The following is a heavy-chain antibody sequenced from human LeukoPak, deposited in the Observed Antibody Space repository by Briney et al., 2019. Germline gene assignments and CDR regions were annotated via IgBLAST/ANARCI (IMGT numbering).Heavy chain of an antibody. J-gene: IGHJ5*02. CDR2: IGGSGDKT. Sequence: GGSLRLSCAAPGFTFSSYGMSWVRQAPGKGLEWVSAIGGSGDKTYYADSVKGRFTISRDNSKNTLYLQMNSLRAEDTAIYYCTKALAGPEYSSSWKFGYNWFDPWGQGTLVTVSS. D-gene: IGHD6-13*01. CDR1: GFTFSSYG. V-gene: IGHV3-23*01. CDR3: TKALAGPEYSSSWKFGYNWFDP.